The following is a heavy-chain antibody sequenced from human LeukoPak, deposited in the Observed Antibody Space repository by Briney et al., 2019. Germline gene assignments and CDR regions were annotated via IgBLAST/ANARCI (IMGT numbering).Heavy chain of an antibody. V-gene: IGHV3-21*01. CDR3: ARDKLIAVAGSHIFDY. CDR1: GFTFSSHS. J-gene: IGHJ4*02. Sequence: GGSLRLSCAASGFTFSSHSMNWVRQAPGKGLEWVSSISSSSSYIYYADSVKGRFTISRDNAKNSLYLQMNSLRAEDTAVYYCARDKLIAVAGSHIFDYWGQGTLVTVSS. D-gene: IGHD6-19*01. CDR2: ISSSSSYI.